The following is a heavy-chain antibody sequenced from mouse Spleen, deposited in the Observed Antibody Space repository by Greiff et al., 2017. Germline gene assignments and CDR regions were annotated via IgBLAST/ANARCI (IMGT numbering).Heavy chain of an antibody. Sequence: EVKLMESGPGLVKPSQSLSLTCSVTGYSITSGYYWKWIRQFPGNKLEWMGYISYDGSNNYNPSLKNRISITRDTSKNQFFLKLNSVTTEDTATYYCARDYDGYWGFAYWGQGTLVTVSA. CDR2: ISYDGSN. CDR3: ARDYDGYWGFAY. D-gene: IGHD2-3*01. V-gene: IGHV3-6*01. CDR1: GYSITSGYY. J-gene: IGHJ3*01.